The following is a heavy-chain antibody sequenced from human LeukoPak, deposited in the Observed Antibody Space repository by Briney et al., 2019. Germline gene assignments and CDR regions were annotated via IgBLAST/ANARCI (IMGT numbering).Heavy chain of an antibody. D-gene: IGHD6-19*01. V-gene: IGHV1-18*01. CDR2: MNPNSGNT. CDR3: ARDIFVRYSSGWYYFDY. CDR1: GYTFTSYD. J-gene: IGHJ4*02. Sequence: ASVKVSCKASGYTFTSYDINWVRQATGQGLEWMGWMNPNSGNTNYAQKLQGRVTMTTDTSTSTAYMELRSLRSDDTAVYYCARDIFVRYSSGWYYFDYWGQGTLVTVSS.